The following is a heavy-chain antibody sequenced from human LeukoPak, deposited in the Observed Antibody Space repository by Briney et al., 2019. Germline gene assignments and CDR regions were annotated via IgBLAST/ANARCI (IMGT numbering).Heavy chain of an antibody. CDR2: IWYDGSNK. CDR3: AKGTERIAAAGMDY. D-gene: IGHD6-13*01. Sequence: HPGGSLRLSCAASGVTFISYSMNWVCHAPHKGLGWVAVIWYDGSNKYYADSVKGRFTISRDNSKNTLYLQMNSLRAEDTAVYYCAKGTERIAAAGMDYWGQGTLVTVSS. V-gene: IGHV3-33*06. CDR1: GVTFISYS. J-gene: IGHJ4*02.